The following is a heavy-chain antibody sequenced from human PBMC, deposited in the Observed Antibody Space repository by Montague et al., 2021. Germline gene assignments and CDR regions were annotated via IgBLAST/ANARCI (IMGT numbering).Heavy chain of an antibody. CDR1: GDSINFYY. Sequence: SETLSLTCTVSGDSINFYYWSWIRQPPGKGLEWIGYVYYTGTTNYNPSLKSRVTISVDTSRNQFFLNVKSVTAADTAVYYCARKGTNWDYWGQGTLVTVSS. J-gene: IGHJ4*02. CDR2: VYYTGTT. CDR3: ARKGTNWDY. V-gene: IGHV4-59*01. D-gene: IGHD2-8*01.